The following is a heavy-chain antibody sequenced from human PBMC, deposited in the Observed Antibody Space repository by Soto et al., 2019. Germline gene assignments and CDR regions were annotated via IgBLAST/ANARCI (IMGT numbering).Heavy chain of an antibody. CDR2: INPDGTST. CDR1: GFTLSTYW. V-gene: IGHV3-74*01. J-gene: IGHJ3*01. CDR3: ARDHPGPQDCDV. Sequence: EEQLVESGGGLVQPGGSLRLSCAASGFTLSTYWMHWVRQVPGKGLVWVSHINPDGTSTNYADSVKGRFTISRDTAKNTLFLQMNSLGAEDTAVYFCARDHPGPQDCDVWGQGTMVTVSS. D-gene: IGHD2-15*01.